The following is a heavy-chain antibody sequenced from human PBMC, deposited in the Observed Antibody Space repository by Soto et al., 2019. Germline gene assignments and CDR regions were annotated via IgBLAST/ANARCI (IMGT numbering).Heavy chain of an antibody. D-gene: IGHD3-9*01. Sequence: GGSLRLSCAASRFTFSSYAMSWVRQAPGKGLEWVSAISGSGGSTYYADSVKGRFTISRDNSKNTLYLQMNSLRAEDTAVYYCAKVLRYFDALARQYGMDVWGQGTTVTVSS. J-gene: IGHJ6*02. CDR1: RFTFSSYA. CDR3: AKVLRYFDALARQYGMDV. V-gene: IGHV3-23*01. CDR2: ISGSGGST.